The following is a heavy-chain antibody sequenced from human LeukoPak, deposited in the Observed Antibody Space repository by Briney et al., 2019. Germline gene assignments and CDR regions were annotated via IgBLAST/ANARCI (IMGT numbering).Heavy chain of an antibody. D-gene: IGHD5-12*01. CDR3: AREGGYSGYDYMPFDY. V-gene: IGHV1-18*01. Sequence: ASAKVSCQASGYTFTSYGISWVRQAPGQGLEWMGWISAYNGNTNYAQKLQGRVTMTTDTSTSTAYMELRSLRSDDTAVYYCAREGGYSGYDYMPFDYWGQGTLVTDSS. CDR2: ISAYNGNT. CDR1: GYTFTSYG. J-gene: IGHJ4*02.